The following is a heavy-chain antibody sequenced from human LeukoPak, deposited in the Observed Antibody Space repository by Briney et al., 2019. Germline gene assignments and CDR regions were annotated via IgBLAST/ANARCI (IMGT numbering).Heavy chain of an antibody. CDR2: ISAYNGNT. D-gene: IGHD3-10*01. CDR3: ARVGYTYGHRDAFDI. CDR1: GYTFTNYD. J-gene: IGHJ3*02. Sequence: ASVKVSCKTSGYTFTNYDISWVRQTPGQGLEWMGWISAYNGNTNYAQKFQGRVTITTDMSTSTAYMELRSLRSDDTAVYYCARVGYTYGHRDAFDIWGQGTTVTVSS. V-gene: IGHV1-18*01.